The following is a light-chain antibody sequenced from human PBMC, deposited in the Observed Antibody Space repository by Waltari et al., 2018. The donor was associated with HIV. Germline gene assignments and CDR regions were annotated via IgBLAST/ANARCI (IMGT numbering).Light chain of an antibody. CDR1: QSVVSNY. J-gene: IGKJ4*01. CDR2: GAS. Sequence: EIVLTQSPGTLSLSPGQRATLSCRASQSVVSNYLAWYQHKPGQAPRLLIYGASSRATGIPDRFSGSGSGTDFTLIISRLEPEDFAVYYCQQYGNPHTFGGGTKV. V-gene: IGKV3-20*01. CDR3: QQYGNPHT.